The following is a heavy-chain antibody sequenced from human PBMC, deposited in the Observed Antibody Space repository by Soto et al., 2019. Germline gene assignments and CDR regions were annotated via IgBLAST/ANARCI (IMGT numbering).Heavy chain of an antibody. CDR1: GITFSKAW. V-gene: IGHV3-15*01. Sequence: GGALRLSCAASGITFSKAWMNWVRKAQGKGLEYIGRIRSKTDGGTTEYAAPVEGRFTVSRDDSKNTLYLQMSGLKTEDTAVYYCTTTRPGTNVFDNWGQGTLVTVSS. D-gene: IGHD6-13*01. J-gene: IGHJ3*02. CDR3: TTTRPGTNVFDN. CDR2: IRSKTDGGTT.